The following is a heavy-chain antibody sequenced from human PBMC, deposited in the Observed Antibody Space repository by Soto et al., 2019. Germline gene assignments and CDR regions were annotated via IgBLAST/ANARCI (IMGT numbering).Heavy chain of an antibody. CDR1: GFTFISYA. D-gene: IGHD2-2*01. CDR2: ISGRGGST. V-gene: IGHV3-23*01. Sequence: EVQLLESWGGFVQPWGSLRRSCAASGFTFISYAMSWVRQAPGKGLEWGAAISGRGGSTYYADSVKGRLTISRDNSENTAYLQMNSLRAEDTAVYYCAKDMSDYCSSTSCIAVFDYWCQGTLVTVS. J-gene: IGHJ4*02. CDR3: AKDMSDYCSSTSCIAVFDY.